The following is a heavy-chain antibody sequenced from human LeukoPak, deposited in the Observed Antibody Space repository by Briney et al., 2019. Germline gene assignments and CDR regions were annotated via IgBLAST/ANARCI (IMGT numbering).Heavy chain of an antibody. CDR1: GGYISSYY. V-gene: IGHV4-59*12. CDR3: ARVNLARNNWFDP. J-gene: IGHJ5*02. Sequence: SETLSLTCSVSGGYISSYYWSWIRQPPGKGLEWIGYIYYSGSTNYNSSLKSRVTISVDTSKSQFSLKLSSVTAADTAVYYCARVNLARNNWFDPWGQGTLVTVSS. CDR2: IYYSGST.